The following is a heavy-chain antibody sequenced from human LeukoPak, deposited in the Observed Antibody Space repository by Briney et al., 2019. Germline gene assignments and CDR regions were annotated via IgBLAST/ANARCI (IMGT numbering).Heavy chain of an antibody. CDR1: GGTFSSYA. CDR3: AKTPQLDGAFDI. J-gene: IGHJ3*02. V-gene: IGHV1-69*05. D-gene: IGHD1-1*01. CDR2: IIPIFGTA. Sequence: ASVKVSCKASGGTFSSYAISWVRQAPGQGLEWMGGIIPIFGTANYAQKFQGRVTITTDESTSTAYMELSSLRSEDTAVYYCAKTPQLDGAFDIWGQGTMVTVSS.